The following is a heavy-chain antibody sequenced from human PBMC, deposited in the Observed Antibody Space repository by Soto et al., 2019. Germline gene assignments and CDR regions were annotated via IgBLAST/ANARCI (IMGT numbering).Heavy chain of an antibody. D-gene: IGHD6-13*01. J-gene: IGHJ4*02. CDR3: AKFRRTAEKGFTFDY. V-gene: IGHV4-59*01. Sequence: SETLSLTCTVSGDSINNYYWSWIRQPPGKRLEWIGYIHYTGSTTYNPSLESRVNMSVDTSKNQFSLKLNSVNAADTAVYYCAKFRRTAEKGFTFDYGGREPLAPVSS. CDR2: IHYTGST. CDR1: GDSINNYY.